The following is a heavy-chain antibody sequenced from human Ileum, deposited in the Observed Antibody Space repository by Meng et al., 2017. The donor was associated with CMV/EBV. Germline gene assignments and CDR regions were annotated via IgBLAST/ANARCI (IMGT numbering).Heavy chain of an antibody. V-gene: IGHV1-46*01. Sequence: KAAEKTFSNENRQWGRQAPGQGVEWMGIINLSGGYTTYAQKFQGRITMTRDTSTSTVYMELSSLRSEDTAIYYCARDHDQWDLPADYWGQGTLVTVSS. CDR1: EKTFSNEN. CDR2: INLSGGYT. J-gene: IGHJ4*02. CDR3: ARDHDQWDLPADY. D-gene: IGHD1-26*01.